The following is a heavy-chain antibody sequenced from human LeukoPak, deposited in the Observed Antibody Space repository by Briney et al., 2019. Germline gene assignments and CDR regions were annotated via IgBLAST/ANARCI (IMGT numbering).Heavy chain of an antibody. D-gene: IGHD3-10*01. Sequence: SETLSLTCTVSGGSISSSSYYWGWIRQPPGKGLEWIGGIYYSGSTYYNPSLKSRVTISVDTSKNQFSLKLSSVTAADTAVYYCAALYITMVRGVPKRFDYWGQGTLVTVSS. CDR2: IYYSGST. J-gene: IGHJ4*02. CDR1: GGSISSSSYY. V-gene: IGHV4-39*01. CDR3: AALYITMVRGVPKRFDY.